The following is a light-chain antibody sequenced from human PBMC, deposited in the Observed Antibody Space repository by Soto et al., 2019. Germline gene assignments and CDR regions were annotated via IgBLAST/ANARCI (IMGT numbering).Light chain of an antibody. CDR2: GAS. CDR3: QQYNTWPPIT. J-gene: IGKJ5*01. CDR1: QTVSITY. Sequence: TQSPGTLSFSPGESATLSCRAIQTVSITYLTWYQQKPGQAPRLLIFGASKRATGIPARFSGSGSGTEFTLTISSLQSEDFAVYYCQQYNTWPPITFGQGTRLEIK. V-gene: IGKV3D-15*01.